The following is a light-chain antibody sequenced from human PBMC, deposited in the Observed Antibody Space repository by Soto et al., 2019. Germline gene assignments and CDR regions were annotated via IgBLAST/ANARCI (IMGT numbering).Light chain of an antibody. J-gene: IGLJ1*01. Sequence: QSVLTQPASVSASPGQSITISCTGTSSDVGTYDDVSWYRQYPGKAPKLLIYEVTNRPSGVSNRFSGSKSGNTASLTISGLQAEDEADYYCSSYTTSSSYVFGSGTKVTVL. CDR3: SSYTTSSSYV. CDR2: EVT. CDR1: SSDVGTYDD. V-gene: IGLV2-14*01.